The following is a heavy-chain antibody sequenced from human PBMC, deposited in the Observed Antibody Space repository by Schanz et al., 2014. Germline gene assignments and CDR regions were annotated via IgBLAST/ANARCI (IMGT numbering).Heavy chain of an antibody. Sequence: EVQLVESGGGLIQPGGSLRLSCAVSGFTVNTNYMSWVRQAPGKGLEWISSMYINSGSIQYADSVKGRFIISRDSSKNTLFLQMNSLRAEDTAVYFCARDGGRDGYNLAFDVWGQGTLVTVSS. V-gene: IGHV3-53*01. D-gene: IGHD5-12*01. CDR1: GFTVNTNY. CDR3: ARDGGRDGYNLAFDV. J-gene: IGHJ3*01. CDR2: MYINSGSI.